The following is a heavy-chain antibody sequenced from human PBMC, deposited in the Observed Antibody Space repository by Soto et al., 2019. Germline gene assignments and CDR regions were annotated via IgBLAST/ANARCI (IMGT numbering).Heavy chain of an antibody. Sequence: ASVKVSCKASGYTFTGYYMHWVRQAPGQGLEWMGWINPNSGGTNYAQKFQGWVTMTRDTSISTAYMELSRLRSDDTAVYYCARFAHYDSSGRYAFDIWGQGTMVTVSS. CDR2: INPNSGGT. D-gene: IGHD3-22*01. CDR1: GYTFTGYY. CDR3: ARFAHYDSSGRYAFDI. J-gene: IGHJ3*02. V-gene: IGHV1-2*04.